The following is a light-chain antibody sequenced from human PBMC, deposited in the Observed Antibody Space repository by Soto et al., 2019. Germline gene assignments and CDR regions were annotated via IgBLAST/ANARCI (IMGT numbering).Light chain of an antibody. CDR3: QQYGSSPLT. V-gene: IGKV3-20*01. Sequence: EIVLTQSPGTLSLSPGERATLSCRATESISSNYLAWYQQKPGQAPRLLIYVASSRATGIPDRFSGSGSGTDFTLTISRLEPEDLAVYYCQQYGSSPLTFGQGTKLEIK. J-gene: IGKJ2*01. CDR2: VAS. CDR1: ESISSNY.